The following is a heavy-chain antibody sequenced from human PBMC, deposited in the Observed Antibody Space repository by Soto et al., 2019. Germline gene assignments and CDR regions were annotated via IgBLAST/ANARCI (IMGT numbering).Heavy chain of an antibody. V-gene: IGHV1-18*01. CDR2: ISAYNGNT. Sequence: ASVKVSCKASGYTFTSYGISWVRQAPGQGLERMGWISAYNGNTNYAQKLQGRVTMTTDTSTSTAYMELRSLRSDDTAVYYCARDRPNYDFGSGYYAVYYYYGMDVWGQGTTVTGS. CDR3: ARDRPNYDFGSGYYAVYYYYGMDV. CDR1: GYTFTSYG. D-gene: IGHD3-3*01. J-gene: IGHJ6*01.